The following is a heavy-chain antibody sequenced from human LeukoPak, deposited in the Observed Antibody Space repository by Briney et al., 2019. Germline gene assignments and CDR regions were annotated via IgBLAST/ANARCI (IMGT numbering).Heavy chain of an antibody. V-gene: IGHV3-23*01. CDR1: GFIFSNYA. J-gene: IGHJ4*02. Sequence: GGSLRLSCAASGFIFSNYAMSWVRQAPGKGLEWVSGISDSGGKTDSADSVKGRFTISRDNSKGKVYLQMNSLRAEDTAVYYRVARAGGFRHFDYWGQGTLVTVSS. CDR3: VARAGGFRHFDY. D-gene: IGHD3-10*01. CDR2: ISDSGGKT.